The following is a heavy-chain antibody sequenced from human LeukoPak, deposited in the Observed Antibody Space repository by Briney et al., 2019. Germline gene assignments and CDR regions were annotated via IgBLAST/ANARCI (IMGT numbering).Heavy chain of an antibody. V-gene: IGHV4-34*01. D-gene: IGHD6-13*01. CDR3: ARASSSWYGVLVDY. CDR2: INHSGST. J-gene: IGHJ4*02. CDR1: GGSFSGYC. Sequence: SETLSLTCAVYGGSFSGYCWSWIRQPPGKGLEWIGEINHSGSTNYNPSLKSRVTISVDTSENQFSLKLSSVTAAGTAVYYCARASSSWYGVLVDYWGQGTLVTVSS.